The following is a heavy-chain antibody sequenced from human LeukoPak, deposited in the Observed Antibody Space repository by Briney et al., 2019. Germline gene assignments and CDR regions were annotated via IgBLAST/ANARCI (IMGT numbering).Heavy chain of an antibody. V-gene: IGHV3-30*02. J-gene: IGHJ4*02. CDR3: AKGGYYDSSGYSDPDY. CDR2: IRYDGSNK. Sequence: PGGSLRLSCAASGFTFSSYGMHWVRQAPGKGLEWVAFIRYDGSNKYYADSVKGRFTISRDNSKNTLYLQMNSLRAEDTAVYYCAKGGYYDSSGYSDPDYWGQGTPVTVSS. D-gene: IGHD3-22*01. CDR1: GFTFSSYG.